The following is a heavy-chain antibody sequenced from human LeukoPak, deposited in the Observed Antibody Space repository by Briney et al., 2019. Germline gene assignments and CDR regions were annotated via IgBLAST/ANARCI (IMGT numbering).Heavy chain of an antibody. CDR3: AREEYTVWYFDL. Sequence: SQTLSLTCAISGDSVSSYSAAWNWIRQSPSKGLEWVGRTYYRSKWYNDYAVYVKSRITINPDTSKNQFSLQLKSVTPEDTAVYYCAREEYTVWYFDLWGRGTLVTVSS. J-gene: IGHJ2*01. CDR1: GDSVSSYSAA. D-gene: IGHD2/OR15-2a*01. V-gene: IGHV6-1*01. CDR2: TYYRSKWYN.